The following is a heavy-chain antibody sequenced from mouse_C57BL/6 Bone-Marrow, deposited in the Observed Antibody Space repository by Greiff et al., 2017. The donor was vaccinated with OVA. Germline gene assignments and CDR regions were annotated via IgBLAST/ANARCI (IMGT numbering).Heavy chain of an antibody. J-gene: IGHJ1*03. CDR1: GYTFTSYG. CDR3: ATYYYGSGYWYFDV. Sequence: QVQLQQSGAELARPGASVKLSCKASGYTFTSYGISWVKQRTGQGLEWIGEIYPRSGNTYYNEKFKGKATLTADKSSSTAYMELRSLTSEDSAVYFCATYYYGSGYWYFDVWGTGTTVTVSS. D-gene: IGHD1-1*01. V-gene: IGHV1-81*01. CDR2: IYPRSGNT.